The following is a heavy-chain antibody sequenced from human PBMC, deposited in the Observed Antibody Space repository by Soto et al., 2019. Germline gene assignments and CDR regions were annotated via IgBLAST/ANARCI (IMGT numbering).Heavy chain of an antibody. D-gene: IGHD1-26*01. J-gene: IGHJ4*02. V-gene: IGHV3-30*18. Sequence: QVQLVESGGGAVQPGESLRLSCVASGFDFTYYAMHWVRQAPGKGRESVAVMSSDGSKIHHTDSVKGRFTISRDNYKNTLYLQMNSLRKEDTAVYFCAKDEGVGGTLGLFDYWGQGTRVSVSS. CDR2: MSSDGSKI. CDR3: AKDEGVGGTLGLFDY. CDR1: GFDFTYYA.